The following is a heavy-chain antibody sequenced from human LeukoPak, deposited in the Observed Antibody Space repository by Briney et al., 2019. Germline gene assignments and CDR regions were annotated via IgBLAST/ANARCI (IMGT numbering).Heavy chain of an antibody. D-gene: IGHD3-9*01. Sequence: ASVKVSCKASGYTFTGYYMHWVRQAPGQGLEWMGWINPNSCGTNYAQKFQGRVTMTRDTSISTAYMELSRLRSDDTAVYYCARVRGYFDWLLYQGDFYYGMDVWGQGTTVTVSS. CDR3: ARVRGYFDWLLYQGDFYYGMDV. J-gene: IGHJ6*02. V-gene: IGHV1-2*02. CDR1: GYTFTGYY. CDR2: INPNSCGT.